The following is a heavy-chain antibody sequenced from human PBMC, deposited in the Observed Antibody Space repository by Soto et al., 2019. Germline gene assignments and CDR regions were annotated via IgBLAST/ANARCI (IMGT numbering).Heavy chain of an antibody. CDR1: GDSVSSDSSY. D-gene: IGHD5-18*01. Sequence: SETLSLTSPLSGDSVSSDSSYWTWTRQPPGKGLEWIGYIYSSGSTNYTPSLKSRVTISLDTSSNQFSLELTSVTAADTAIYYCARDIRGYSRAFDYWGQGTLVTVSS. V-gene: IGHV4-61*01. J-gene: IGHJ4*02. CDR3: ARDIRGYSRAFDY. CDR2: IYSSGST.